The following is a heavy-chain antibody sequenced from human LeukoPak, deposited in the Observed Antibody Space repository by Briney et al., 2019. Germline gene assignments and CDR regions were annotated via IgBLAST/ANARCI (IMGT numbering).Heavy chain of an antibody. CDR2: IYHSGST. CDR1: GGSISSTNW. D-gene: IGHD3-3*01. V-gene: IGHV4-4*02. J-gene: IGHJ4*02. CDR3: AGRTSGFASDY. Sequence: SETLSLTCAVSGGSISSTNWWTWVRQPPGKGLEWIGEIYHSGSTNYNPSLKSRVTISVDKSKNQLSLKLSSVTAADTAVYYCAGRTSGFASDYWGQGTLVTVSS.